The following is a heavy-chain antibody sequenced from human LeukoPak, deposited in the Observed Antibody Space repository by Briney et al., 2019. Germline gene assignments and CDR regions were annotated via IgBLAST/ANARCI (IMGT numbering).Heavy chain of an antibody. CDR2: ISNSGTAI. CDR3: ARAGYSMDTEYFQH. CDR1: GFTFSSYE. J-gene: IGHJ1*01. D-gene: IGHD5-18*01. Sequence: GGSLRLSCAASGFTFSSYEMNWVRQAPGKGLEWVAYISNSGTAIYYADSVKGRFTISRDNAKSSLYLQMNSLRAEDTAVYYCARAGYSMDTEYFQHWGQGTLVTVSS. V-gene: IGHV3-48*03.